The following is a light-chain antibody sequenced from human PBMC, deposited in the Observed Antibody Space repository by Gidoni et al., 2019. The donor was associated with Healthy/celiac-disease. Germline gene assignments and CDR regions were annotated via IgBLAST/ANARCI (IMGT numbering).Light chain of an antibody. J-gene: IGLJ2*01. CDR1: SSHVGGYNY. V-gene: IGLV2-14*01. Sequence: QSALTQPASVSGSPGQSITISCTGTSSHVGGYNYASWYQQHPGKAPKLMIYEVSNRPSGVSNRFSGSKSGNTASLTISGLQAEDEADYYCSSYTSSSTRVVFGGGTKLTVL. CDR3: SSYTSSSTRVV. CDR2: EVS.